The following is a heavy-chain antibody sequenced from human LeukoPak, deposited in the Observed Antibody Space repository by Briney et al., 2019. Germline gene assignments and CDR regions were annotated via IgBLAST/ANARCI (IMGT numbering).Heavy chain of an antibody. J-gene: IGHJ4*02. CDR1: GFPFIKYW. CDR2: IKQDGGEK. V-gene: IGHV3-7*01. D-gene: IGHD6-19*01. CDR3: ARDRFTVVAGYEGSDY. Sequence: PGGSLRLSCATSGFPFIKYWMSWVRQAPGNGPEWVANIKQDGGEKYYVDSVKGRFTVSRDNAKSSLYLQMNSLRAEDTAVYYCARDRFTVVAGYEGSDYWGQGTLVTVSS.